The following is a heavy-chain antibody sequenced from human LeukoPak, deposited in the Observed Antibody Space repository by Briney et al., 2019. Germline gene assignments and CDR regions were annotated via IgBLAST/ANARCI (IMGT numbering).Heavy chain of an antibody. CDR2: ISWNSGSI. V-gene: IGHV3-9*01. J-gene: IGHJ2*01. Sequence: GGSLRLSCAASGFTFDDYAMHWVRQAPGKGLEWVSGISWNSGSIGYADSVKGRFTISRDNAKNSLYLQMNSLRAEDTALYYCAKGPDGNIPYWYFDLWGRGTLVTVSS. CDR1: GFTFDDYA. D-gene: IGHD1-1*01. CDR3: AKGPDGNIPYWYFDL.